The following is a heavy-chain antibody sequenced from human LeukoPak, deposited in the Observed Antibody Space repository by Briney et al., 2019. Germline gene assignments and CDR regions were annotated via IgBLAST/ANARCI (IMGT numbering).Heavy chain of an antibody. CDR3: ARGYYYDSSGSGLKA. Sequence: ASVKVSCKASGYTFTGYYMHWVRQAPGQGLEWMGWINPNSGGTNYAQKFQGRVTMTRDTSISTAYMELSRLRSDDTAVYYCARGYYYDSSGSGLKAWGQGTLVTVSS. V-gene: IGHV1-2*02. D-gene: IGHD3-22*01. CDR1: GYTFTGYY. CDR2: INPNSGGT. J-gene: IGHJ5*02.